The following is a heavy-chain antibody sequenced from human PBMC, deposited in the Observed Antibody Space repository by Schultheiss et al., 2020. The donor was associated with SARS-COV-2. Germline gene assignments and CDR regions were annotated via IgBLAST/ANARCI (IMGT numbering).Heavy chain of an antibody. J-gene: IGHJ6*02. CDR3: ARDYRGSGYIFGHYYYGMDV. CDR2: ISSSSSYI. Sequence: GGSLRLSCEASGFTLTGYSMNWVRQAPGKGLEWVSSISSSSSYIYYADSVKGRFTISRDNAKNSLYLQMNSLRAEDTAVYYCARDYRGSGYIFGHYYYGMDVWGQGTTVTVSS. CDR1: GFTLTGYS. V-gene: IGHV3-21*01. D-gene: IGHD3-22*01.